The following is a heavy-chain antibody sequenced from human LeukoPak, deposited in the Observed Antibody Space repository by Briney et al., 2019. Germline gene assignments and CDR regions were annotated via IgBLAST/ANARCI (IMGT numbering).Heavy chain of an antibody. V-gene: IGHV4-34*01. CDR3: AIRGYSYGWYFDY. Sequence: PSETLSLTCAVYGGSFSGYYWSWIRQPPGKGLEWIGEINHSGSTNYNPSPKSRVTISVDTSKNQFSLKLSSVTAADTAVYYCAIRGYSYGWYFDYWGQGTLVTVSS. CDR1: GGSFSGYY. J-gene: IGHJ4*02. D-gene: IGHD5-18*01. CDR2: INHSGST.